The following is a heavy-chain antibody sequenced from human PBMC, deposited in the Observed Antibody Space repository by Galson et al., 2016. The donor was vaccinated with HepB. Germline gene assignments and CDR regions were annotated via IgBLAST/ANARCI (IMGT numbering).Heavy chain of an antibody. CDR2: IHHRWST. Sequence: SETLSLTCTVSGASITTYYWSWIRQPPGKALEWIGYIHHRWSTKYNPSLNSRVTMSLDTPENQFSLSLRSVTAADTAVYYCTRDFDPFDSWGQGTLVTVSS. CDR1: GASITTYY. D-gene: IGHD3-9*01. J-gene: IGHJ5*01. V-gene: IGHV4-59*01. CDR3: TRDFDPFDS.